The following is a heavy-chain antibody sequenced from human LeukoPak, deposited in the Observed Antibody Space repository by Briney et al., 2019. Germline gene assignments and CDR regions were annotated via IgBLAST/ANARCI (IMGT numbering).Heavy chain of an antibody. Sequence: PGGSLRLSCAAAGFTFSSYWMSWVRQAPGKGLEWVANIKQDGSEKYYVDSVKGRFTISRDNAKNSLYLQMSSLRAEDTAVYYCAREGSEDNWFDPWGQGTLVTVSS. J-gene: IGHJ5*02. D-gene: IGHD2-15*01. V-gene: IGHV3-7*01. CDR1: GFTFSSYW. CDR2: IKQDGSEK. CDR3: AREGSEDNWFDP.